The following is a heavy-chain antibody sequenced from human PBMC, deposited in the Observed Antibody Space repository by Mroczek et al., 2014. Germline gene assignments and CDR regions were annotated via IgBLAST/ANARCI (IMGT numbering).Heavy chain of an antibody. V-gene: IGHV3-15*01. CDR3: TTEGYCSSTSCPDYYYYYMDV. D-gene: IGHD2-2*01. CDR2: IKSKTDGGTT. CDR1: GFTFSNAW. J-gene: IGHJ6*03. Sequence: VQLVQSGGGLVKPGGSLRLSCAASGFTFSNAWMSWVRQAPGKGLEWVGRIKSKTDGGTTDYAAPVKGRFTISRDDSKNTLYLQMNSLKTEDTAVYYCTTEGYCSSTSCPDYYYYYMDVWGKGDHGSPSP.